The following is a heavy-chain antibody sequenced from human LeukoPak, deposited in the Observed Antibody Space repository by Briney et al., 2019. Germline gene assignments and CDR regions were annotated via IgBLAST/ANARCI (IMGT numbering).Heavy chain of an antibody. D-gene: IGHD6-6*01. CDR1: GFTFSSYA. CDR3: ARDTRIAARPGFPPF. V-gene: IGHV3-30-3*01. J-gene: IGHJ4*02. Sequence: PGRSLRLSCAASGFTFSSYAMHWVRQAPGKGLEWVAVISYDGSNKYYADSVKGRFTISRDNSKNTLYLQMNSLRAEDAAVYYCARDTRIAARPGFPPFWGQGTLVTVSS. CDR2: ISYDGSNK.